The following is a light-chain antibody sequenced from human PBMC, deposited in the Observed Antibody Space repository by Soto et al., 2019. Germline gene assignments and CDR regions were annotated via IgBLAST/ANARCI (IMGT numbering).Light chain of an antibody. CDR1: QSISSW. V-gene: IGKV1-5*01. Sequence: DIQKNQSPSTLSASVGDRVTITCRASQSISSWLAWYQQKRGKAPKLXIYDASSLESGVPSRFSGSGSGTELTLTISSLQPDDFATYYCQQYNSYSRTFGQGTKVDIK. CDR3: QQYNSYSRT. CDR2: DAS. J-gene: IGKJ1*01.